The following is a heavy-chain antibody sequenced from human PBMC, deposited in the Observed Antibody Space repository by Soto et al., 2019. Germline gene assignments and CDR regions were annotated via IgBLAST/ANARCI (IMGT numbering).Heavy chain of an antibody. CDR3: ARGQKGLIFGVVTTYYYYGMDV. Sequence: PSETLSLTCAAYGGSFSGYYWSWIRQPPGKGLEWIGEINHSGSTNYNPSLKSRVTISVDTSKNQFSLKLSSVTAADTAVYYCARGQKGLIFGVVTTYYYYGMDVWGQGTTVTVSS. J-gene: IGHJ6*02. CDR2: INHSGST. V-gene: IGHV4-34*01. D-gene: IGHD3-3*01. CDR1: GGSFSGYY.